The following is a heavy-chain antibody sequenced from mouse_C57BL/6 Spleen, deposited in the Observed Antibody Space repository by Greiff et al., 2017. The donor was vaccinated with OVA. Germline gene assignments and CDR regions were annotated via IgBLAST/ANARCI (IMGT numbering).Heavy chain of an antibody. V-gene: IGHV1-69*01. CDR3: ARKGFYDYDDGPYYFDY. Sequence: QVQLQQPGAELVMPGASVKLSCKASGYTFTSYWMHWVKQRPGQGLEWIGEIDPSDSYTNYNQKFKGQSTLTVDKSSSTAYMQLSSLTSEDSAVYYCARKGFYDYDDGPYYFDYWGQGTTLTVSS. CDR1: GYTFTSYW. D-gene: IGHD2-4*01. J-gene: IGHJ2*01. CDR2: IDPSDSYT.